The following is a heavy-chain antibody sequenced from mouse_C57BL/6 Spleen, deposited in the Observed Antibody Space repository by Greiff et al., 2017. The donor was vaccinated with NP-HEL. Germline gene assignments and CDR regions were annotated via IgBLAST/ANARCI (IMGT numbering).Heavy chain of an antibody. CDR1: GYTFTDYY. CDR3: ERDLWEAY. J-gene: IGHJ3*01. V-gene: IGHV1-76*01. D-gene: IGHD4-1*01. CDR2: IYPGSGNT. Sequence: VQLQQSGAELVRPGASVKLSCKASGYTFTDYYINWVKQRPGQGLEWIARIYPGSGNTYYNEKFKGKATLTAEKSSSTAYMQLSSLTSEDSAVYFCERDLWEAYWGQGTLVTVSA.